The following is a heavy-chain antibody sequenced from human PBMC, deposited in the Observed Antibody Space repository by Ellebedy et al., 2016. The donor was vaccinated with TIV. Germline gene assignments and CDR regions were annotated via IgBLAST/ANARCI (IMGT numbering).Heavy chain of an antibody. CDR3: ARDLWVGELSPEGY. CDR1: GYTFTTYG. Sequence: AASVKVSCKASGYTFTTYGINWVRQAPGQGLEWIGWVSAQNSNSGDGQNVQGRVTLTTDTSTTTAYMELRNLRSDDTAVYYSARDLWVGELSPEGYWGQGTLVTVSS. D-gene: IGHD3-10*01. J-gene: IGHJ4*02. CDR2: VSAQNSNS. V-gene: IGHV1-18*01.